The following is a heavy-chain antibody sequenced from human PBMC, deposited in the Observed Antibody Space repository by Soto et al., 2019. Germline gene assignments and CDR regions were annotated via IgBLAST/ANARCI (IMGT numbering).Heavy chain of an antibody. J-gene: IGHJ4*02. D-gene: IGHD5-12*01. CDR2: INPSGGST. CDR3: ARDTGVDVVRPPHFDY. V-gene: IGHV1-46*01. Sequence: QVQLVQSGAEVKKPGASVKVSCKASGYTFTSYYMHWVRQAPGQGLEWMGIINPSGGSTSYAQKFQSRVTMTRDTSTSTVYMELSSLRSEDTAVYYCARDTGVDVVRPPHFDYWGQGTLVTVSS. CDR1: GYTFTSYY.